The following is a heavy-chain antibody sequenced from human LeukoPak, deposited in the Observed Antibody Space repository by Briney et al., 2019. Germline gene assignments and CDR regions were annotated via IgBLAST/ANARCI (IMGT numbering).Heavy chain of an antibody. Sequence: GASVKVSCKASGYTFTGYYMHWVRQAPGQGLEWMGIINPSGGSTSYAQKFQGRVTMNRDTSTSTVYMELSSLRSEDTAVYYCARDSENFNWSYSFDIWGQGTKVTVSS. D-gene: IGHD1-1*01. CDR2: INPSGGST. V-gene: IGHV1-46*01. CDR3: ARDSENFNWSYSFDI. CDR1: GYTFTGYY. J-gene: IGHJ3*02.